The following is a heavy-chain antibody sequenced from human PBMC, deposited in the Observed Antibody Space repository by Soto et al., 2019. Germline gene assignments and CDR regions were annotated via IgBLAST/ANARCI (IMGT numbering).Heavy chain of an antibody. V-gene: IGHV3-23*01. D-gene: IGHD6-6*01. CDR1: GFTFSRYA. Sequence: GGSLRLSCAASGFTFSRYAMSWVRQAPGKGLEWVSAISGSGGSTYYADSVKGRFTISRDNSKNTLYLQMNSLRAEDTAVYYCAKDSSSYSRSSISDYWGQGTLVTVSS. J-gene: IGHJ4*02. CDR3: AKDSSSYSRSSISDY. CDR2: ISGSGGST.